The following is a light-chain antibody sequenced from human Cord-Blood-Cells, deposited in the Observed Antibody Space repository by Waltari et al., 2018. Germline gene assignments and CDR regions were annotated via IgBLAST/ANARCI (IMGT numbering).Light chain of an antibody. J-gene: IGKJ1*01. V-gene: IGKV3-11*01. CDR3: QQRSNWPPWT. Sequence: ELVLTQSPATLSLSPGESATLSCRASQRVSSYLACYQQKPGQAPRLLIYDASNRATGIPARFSGSGSGTDFTLTISSLEPEDFAVYYCQQRSNWPPWTFGQGTKVEIK. CDR1: QRVSSY. CDR2: DAS.